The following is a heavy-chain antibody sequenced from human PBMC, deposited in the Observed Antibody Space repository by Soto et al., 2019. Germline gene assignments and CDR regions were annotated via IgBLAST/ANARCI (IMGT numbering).Heavy chain of an antibody. CDR1: GGSISSYY. CDR3: ARHFSFFENFDWSGHYYYMGV. CDR2: IYYSGST. J-gene: IGHJ6*03. Sequence: PSETLSLTCTVSGGSISSYYWSWIRQPPGKGLEWIGYIYYSGSTNYNPSLKSRVTISVDTSKNQFSLKLSSVTAADTAVYYCARHFSFFENFDWSGHYYYMGVWGKGTTVTVSS. V-gene: IGHV4-59*08. D-gene: IGHD3-9*01.